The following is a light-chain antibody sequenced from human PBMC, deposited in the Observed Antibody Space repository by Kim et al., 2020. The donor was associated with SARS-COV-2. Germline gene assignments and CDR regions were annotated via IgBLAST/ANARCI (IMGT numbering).Light chain of an antibody. V-gene: IGLV2-14*03. CDR2: DVS. Sequence: GQSTTISCTGASSDGGGYNYVSWYQQHPGEAPKLLIYDVSNRPSGVSSRFSGSKSGNTASLTISGLQAEDEADYYCSSYTSSSTYVFGTGTKVTVL. CDR1: SSDGGGYNY. CDR3: SSYTSSSTYV. J-gene: IGLJ1*01.